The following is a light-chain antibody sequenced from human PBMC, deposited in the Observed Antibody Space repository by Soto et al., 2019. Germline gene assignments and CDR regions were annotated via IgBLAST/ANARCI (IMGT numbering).Light chain of an antibody. J-gene: IGKJ1*01. CDR1: QSVSSSF. CDR2: GAS. Sequence: EIVLTQSPGTLSLSPGERATLSCRASQSVSSSFLAWYQQKPGQAPRLLIYGASSRATGIPDRFRGRGSGTDFPLPISRLEPEHFAVYYCQQYGSSLWTFGQGPKVEI. V-gene: IGKV3-20*01. CDR3: QQYGSSLWT.